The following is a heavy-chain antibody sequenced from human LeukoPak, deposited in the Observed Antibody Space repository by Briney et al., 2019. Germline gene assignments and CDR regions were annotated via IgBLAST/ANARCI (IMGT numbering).Heavy chain of an antibody. J-gene: IGHJ4*02. V-gene: IGHV1-8*01. Sequence: ASVKVSCKASGYSFTSYDINWVRQATGQGLEWMGWMNPNSGDTGYAQKFQGRVTMTRDTSISTAYMELSSLRSDDTAVYYCAKDPAYCGGDCPAPYYFDYWGQGTLVTVSS. CDR2: MNPNSGDT. CDR1: GYSFTSYD. D-gene: IGHD2-21*02. CDR3: AKDPAYCGGDCPAPYYFDY.